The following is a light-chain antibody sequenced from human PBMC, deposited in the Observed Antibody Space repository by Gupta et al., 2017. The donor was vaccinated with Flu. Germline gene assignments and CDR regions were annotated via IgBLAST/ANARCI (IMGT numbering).Light chain of an antibody. J-gene: IGLJ2*01. V-gene: IGLV2-23*02. CDR3: CSYAGSSTHVV. CDR2: EVS. Sequence: ITISCTGTSSDVGSYNLVSWYQQHPGKAPKLMIYEVSKRTSGVSNRFSGSKSGNTASLTISGLQAEDEADYYCCSYAGSSTHVVFGGGTKLIVL. CDR1: SSDVGSYNL.